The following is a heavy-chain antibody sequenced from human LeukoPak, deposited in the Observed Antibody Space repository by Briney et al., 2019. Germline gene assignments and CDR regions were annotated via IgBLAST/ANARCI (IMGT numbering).Heavy chain of an antibody. CDR1: GGSFSSYG. CDR3: ARGKDGYNFGYFDL. V-gene: IGHV1-69*05. D-gene: IGHD5-24*01. Sequence: GASVKVSCKASGGSFSSYGFSWVRQAPGQGLEWMGGIMPTFDTANYAQKFQGRVTITMDESTSTSYMELRSLRSEDTAVYYCARGKDGYNFGYFDLWGRGTLVTVSS. J-gene: IGHJ2*01. CDR2: IMPTFDTA.